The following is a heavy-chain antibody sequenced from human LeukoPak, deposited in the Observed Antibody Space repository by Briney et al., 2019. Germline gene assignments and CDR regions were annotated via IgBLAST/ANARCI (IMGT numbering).Heavy chain of an antibody. CDR1: GYTFTSYG. CDR3: ARDLDQYSGRYGGFGHDF. CDR2: ISAYNGNT. J-gene: IGHJ4*02. D-gene: IGHD1-26*01. V-gene: IGHV1-18*01. Sequence: ASVKVSCKASGYTFTSYGINWVRQAPGQGLEWMGWISAYNGNTNYAQKLQGRVTMTTDTCTSTAYMELRSLRSDDTAVYYCARDLDQYSGRYGGFGHDFWGQGTLVTVSS.